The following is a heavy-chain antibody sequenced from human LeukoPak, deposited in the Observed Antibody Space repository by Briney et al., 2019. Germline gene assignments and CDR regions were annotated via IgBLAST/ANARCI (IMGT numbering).Heavy chain of an antibody. Sequence: GGSLRLSCAASGFAVSSNYMSWVRQAPGKGLEWVSVIYGGGGTHYADSVKGRFTISRDSSRNTLFLHMNNLRAEDTAMYYCARGFYVPGSFRSPTYTLDVWGQGTTVTVSS. D-gene: IGHD3-10*01. CDR3: ARGFYVPGSFRSPTYTLDV. J-gene: IGHJ6*02. CDR1: GFAVSSNY. CDR2: IYGGGGT. V-gene: IGHV3-53*01.